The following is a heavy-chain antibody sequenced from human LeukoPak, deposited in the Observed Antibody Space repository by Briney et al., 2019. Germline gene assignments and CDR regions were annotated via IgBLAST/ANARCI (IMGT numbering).Heavy chain of an antibody. V-gene: IGHV3-30*18. CDR3: AKVSGELDY. D-gene: IGHD3-10*01. J-gene: IGHJ4*02. Sequence: GGSLRLSCAASGFTFSSYGMHWVRQAPGKGLEWVAVISYDGSNKYYADSVKGRFTISRENSKNTLYLQMNSLRAEDTAVYYCAKVSGELDYWGQGTLVSVSS. CDR1: GFTFSSYG. CDR2: ISYDGSNK.